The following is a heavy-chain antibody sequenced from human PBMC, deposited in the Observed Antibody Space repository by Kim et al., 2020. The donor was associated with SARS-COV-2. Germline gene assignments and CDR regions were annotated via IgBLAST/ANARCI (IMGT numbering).Heavy chain of an antibody. CDR2: ISYDGSNK. V-gene: IGHV3-30*18. CDR1: GLTFSSYG. Sequence: GGSLRLSCAASGLTFSSYGMHWVRQAPSKGLEWVAVISYDGSNKYYADSVKGRFTISRDNSKNTLYLQMNSLRAEDTAVYYCAKDERWLPRLGTYYYYGMDVWGQGTTVTVSS. J-gene: IGHJ6*02. CDR3: AKDERWLPRLGTYYYYGMDV. D-gene: IGHD5-12*01.